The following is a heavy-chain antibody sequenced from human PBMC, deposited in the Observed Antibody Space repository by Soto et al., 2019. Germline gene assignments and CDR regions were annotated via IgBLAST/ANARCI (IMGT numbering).Heavy chain of an antibody. CDR1: GGTFSSYA. D-gene: IGHD2-15*01. Sequence: QVQLVQSGAEVKKPGSSVKVSCKASGGTFSSYAISWVRQAPGQGREWMGGIIPIFGTANYAQKGQGRVTITADESTSTAYMGLRSLRSEDTAVYYCARDRPALLLTYYGMDVWGQGTTVTVSS. CDR3: ARDRPALLLTYYGMDV. V-gene: IGHV1-69*01. CDR2: IIPIFGTA. J-gene: IGHJ6*02.